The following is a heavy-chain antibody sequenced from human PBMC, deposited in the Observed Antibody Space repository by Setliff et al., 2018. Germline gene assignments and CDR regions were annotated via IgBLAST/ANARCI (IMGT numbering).Heavy chain of an antibody. CDR2: LSPYNGDT. CDR1: GSSFTNSI. CDR3: ARDPLYRENLSRVFDF. D-gene: IGHD3-16*02. Sequence: GASVKVSCKASGSSFTNSIVNWVRQAPGQGLEWVGWLSPYNGDTTYTQNLQGRVTLTTDTSTTTAYMELRSLRSDDTAVYYRARDPLYRENLSRVFDFWGQGTMVTVSS. V-gene: IGHV1-18*04. J-gene: IGHJ3*01.